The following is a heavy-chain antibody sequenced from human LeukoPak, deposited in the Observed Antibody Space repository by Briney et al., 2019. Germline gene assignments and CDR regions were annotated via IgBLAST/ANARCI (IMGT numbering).Heavy chain of an antibody. CDR1: GYTFTGYY. V-gene: IGHV1-2*02. J-gene: IGHJ5*02. Sequence: GASVKVSCKASGYTFTGYYMHWVRQAPGQGLEWMGWINPNSGGTNYAQKFQGRVTITRDTSISTAYMELSRLRSDDTAVYYCAGDYYDILTGYSSYWFDPWGQGTLVTVSS. CDR2: INPNSGGT. CDR3: AGDYYDILTGYSSYWFDP. D-gene: IGHD3-9*01.